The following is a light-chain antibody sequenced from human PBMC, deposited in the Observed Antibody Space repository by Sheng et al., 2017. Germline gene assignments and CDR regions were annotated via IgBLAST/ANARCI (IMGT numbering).Light chain of an antibody. V-gene: IGKV1-13*02. J-gene: IGKJ4*01. CDR3: LQHKTYPLS. CDR2: DAS. Sequence: AIRLTQSPSSLSASVGDRVTITCRASQDISSALAWYQQKPGKTPNLLIYDASSLKTGVPSRFSGSGSGTDFTLTISSLQPEDFATYYCLQHKTYPLSFGGGTKVEI. CDR1: QDISSA.